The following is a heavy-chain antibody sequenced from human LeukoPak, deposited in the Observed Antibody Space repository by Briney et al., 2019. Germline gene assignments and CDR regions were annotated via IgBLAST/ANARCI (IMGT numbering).Heavy chain of an antibody. D-gene: IGHD1-26*01. Sequence: SSETLSLTCTVSGGSISSYYWSWIRQPPGKGLEWIGYIYYSGSTNYNPSLKSRVTMSVDTSKNQFSLKLSSVTAADTAVYYCARGRGSYDRNWFDPWGQGTLVTVSS. CDR2: IYYSGST. CDR1: GGSISSYY. CDR3: ARGRGSYDRNWFDP. J-gene: IGHJ5*02. V-gene: IGHV4-59*01.